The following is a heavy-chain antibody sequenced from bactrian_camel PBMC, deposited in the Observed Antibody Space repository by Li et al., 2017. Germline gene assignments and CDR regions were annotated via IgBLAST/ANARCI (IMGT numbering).Heavy chain of an antibody. J-gene: IGHJ6*01. V-gene: IGHV3S54*01. CDR1: GGYRYNNNC. CDR2: IYSTSSADSGTT. CDR3: AARGPYCYTTLSVRDFTY. D-gene: IGHD2*01. Sequence: VQLVESGGGSVKAGGSLTLTCAAVGGYRYNNNCMGWFRQAPGKEREGVAAIYSTSSADSGTTYYSDSARGRFAISFDDAKNTLYLQMDSLKPEDTAMYYCAARGPYCYTTLSVRDFTYWGQGTQVTVS.